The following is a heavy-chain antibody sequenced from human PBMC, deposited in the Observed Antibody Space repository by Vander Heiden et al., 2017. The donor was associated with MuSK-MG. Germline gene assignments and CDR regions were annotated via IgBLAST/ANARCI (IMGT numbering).Heavy chain of an antibody. V-gene: IGHV3-72*01. D-gene: IGHD3-10*01. Sequence: EVRVVESGGGLVQPGGSLRLSCAASGFIFTDYNMDWVRQAPGKGLEWVGRARKQAGNYIKEYAASVEGRFTISRDDSKNSLYLQMNSLKTEDTAVYYCSRPASGTYPHDRVFDIWGQGTMVTVSS. CDR1: GFIFTDYN. CDR3: SRPASGTYPHDRVFDI. CDR2: ARKQAGNYIK. J-gene: IGHJ3*02.